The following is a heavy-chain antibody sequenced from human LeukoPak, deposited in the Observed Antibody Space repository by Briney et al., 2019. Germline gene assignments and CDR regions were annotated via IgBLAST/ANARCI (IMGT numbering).Heavy chain of an antibody. CDR3: AQNFYDSSGLYFDY. V-gene: IGHV3-21*01. CDR1: GFTFSSYS. D-gene: IGHD3-22*01. J-gene: IGHJ4*02. CDR2: ISSSNYI. Sequence: GSLRLSCAASGFTFSSYSMNWVRQAPGKGLEWVSSISSSNYIYYADSMKGRFTISRDNAKNSLYLQMNSLRAEDTAVYYCAQNFYDSSGLYFDYWGQGTLVTVSS.